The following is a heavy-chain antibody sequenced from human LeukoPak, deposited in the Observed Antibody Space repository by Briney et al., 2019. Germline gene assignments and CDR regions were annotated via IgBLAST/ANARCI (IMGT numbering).Heavy chain of an antibody. CDR2: INSDGSST. J-gene: IGHJ4*02. Sequence: AGGSLRLSCEASGFTFNTYSMNWARQAPGKGLVWVSRINSDGSSTSYADSVKGRFTISRDNARNTLYLQMNSLRAEDTAVYYCARDWEATDFDYWGQGTLVTVSS. D-gene: IGHD5-24*01. CDR3: ARDWEATDFDY. V-gene: IGHV3-74*01. CDR1: GFTFNTYS.